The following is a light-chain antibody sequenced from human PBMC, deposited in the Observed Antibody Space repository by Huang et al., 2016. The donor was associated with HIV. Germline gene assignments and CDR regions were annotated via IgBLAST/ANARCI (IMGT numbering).Light chain of an antibody. CDR2: DAS. CDR3: QQRSKWPLT. CDR1: QSFSDF. Sequence: EIVLTQSPATLSLSPGQRVTLSCRASQSFSDFFAWYQQKPGQAPRLLISDASKRATGIPARFSGSGAGTDFTLTISSLEPEDFAVYYCQQRSKWPLTFGGGTKVESK. V-gene: IGKV3-11*01. J-gene: IGKJ4*01.